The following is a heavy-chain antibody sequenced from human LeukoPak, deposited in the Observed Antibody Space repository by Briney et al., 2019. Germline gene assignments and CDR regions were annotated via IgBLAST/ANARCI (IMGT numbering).Heavy chain of an antibody. CDR3: VEGAGATDYYYYMDV. V-gene: IGHV3-30*02. Sequence: PGGSLRLSCAASGFTFRSHGMHWVRQAPGKGLEWAAFIRYDGSNKYYADSVKGRFTISRDNSKDTLYLQMNSLRGEGTAVYYCVEGAGATDYYYYMDVWGKGTTVTVSS. J-gene: IGHJ6*03. CDR1: GFTFRSHG. D-gene: IGHD1-14*01. CDR2: IRYDGSNK.